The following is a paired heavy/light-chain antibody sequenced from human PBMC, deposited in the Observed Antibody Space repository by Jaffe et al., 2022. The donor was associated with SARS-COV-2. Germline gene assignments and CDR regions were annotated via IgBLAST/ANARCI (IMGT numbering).Heavy chain of an antibody. CDR1: GDSVSSDFY. CDR3: ARPRAQGHDPFDH. Sequence: QLQLQESGPGLVKPSETLSLTCTVSGDSVSSDFYWGWIRQPPGKGLEYIGSIYYSGRAYYNPSLKSRVTISVDTSKNQFSLKLNSVTATDTAVYYCARPRAQGHDPFDHWGQGTLVTVSS. D-gene: IGHD3-10*01. CDR2: IYYSGRA. V-gene: IGHV4-39*01. J-gene: IGHJ4*02.
Light chain of an antibody. J-gene: IGLJ2*01. CDR3: GTWDSSLSAVV. CDR2: DDN. CDR1: SSSIGRNL. Sequence: QSVLTQPPSVSAAPGQKVTISCSGSSSSIGRNLVSWYQQLPRTAPKLLIYDDNNRPSGIPDRFSGSKSGTSATLGITGLQTGDEADYYCGTWDSSLSAVVFGGGTKLTVL. V-gene: IGLV1-51*01.